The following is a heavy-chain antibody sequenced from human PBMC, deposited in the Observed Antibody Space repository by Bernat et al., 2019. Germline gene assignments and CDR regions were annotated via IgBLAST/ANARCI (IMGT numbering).Heavy chain of an antibody. CDR1: VGSISSSNYC. CDR2: FYYGGST. CDR3: ARRTRGGYNWYFDY. Sequence: QVQLQESGLGLVKPSETLSLTCSVSVGSISSSNYCWGWIRQSPGKGLEWIGNFYYGGSTHYNPSLKSRVIISVGASKNQFSLELSSVTAADTALYYCARRTRGGYNWYFDYWGQGILVTVSS. V-gene: IGHV4-39*01. J-gene: IGHJ4*02. D-gene: IGHD5-24*01.